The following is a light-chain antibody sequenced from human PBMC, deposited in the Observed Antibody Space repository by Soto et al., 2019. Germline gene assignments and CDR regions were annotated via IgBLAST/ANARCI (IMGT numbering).Light chain of an antibody. CDR1: SSDVGGYNY. CDR2: EVT. V-gene: IGLV2-14*01. J-gene: IGLJ1*01. CDR3: SSYTSGSTLYV. Sequence: QSALTQPASVSGSPGQSITISCTGTSSDVGGYNYVSWYQQHSGKAPKLVIYEVTNRPSGVSNRFSGSKSGNTASLTISGLQADDEANYYCSSYTSGSTLYVFGSGTKVTVL.